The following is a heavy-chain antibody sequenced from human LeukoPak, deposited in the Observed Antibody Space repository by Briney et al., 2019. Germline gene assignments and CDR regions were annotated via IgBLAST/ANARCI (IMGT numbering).Heavy chain of an antibody. CDR3: AKDFRIGYSAHFDY. CDR1: GFTFRSHA. J-gene: IGHJ4*02. Sequence: GGSLRLSCVGSGFTFRSHAMSWVRQAPEKGLEFVSGIYENGGTTYYADSLKGRFSISRDNSKNTLYLQMDSLRGEDTAVYYCAKDFRIGYSAHFDYWGQGALVTVSS. CDR2: IYENGGTT. D-gene: IGHD2-21*01. V-gene: IGHV3-23*01.